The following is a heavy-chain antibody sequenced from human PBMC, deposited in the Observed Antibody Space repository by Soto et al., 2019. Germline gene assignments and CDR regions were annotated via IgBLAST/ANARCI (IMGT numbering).Heavy chain of an antibody. V-gene: IGHV1-18*01. CDR2: ITTDKGKT. CDR3: ATRPPAFDY. D-gene: IGHD6-6*01. CDR1: GYTFTNYG. J-gene: IGHJ4*02. Sequence: GPGVKKPGASVKVSCKTSGYTFTNYGISWVRQAPGQGLEWMGWITTDKGKTTYAQKFQGRVTMTTDTSTSTAYMELRSLRSDDTAMYYCATRPPAFDYWGQGTLVTVSS.